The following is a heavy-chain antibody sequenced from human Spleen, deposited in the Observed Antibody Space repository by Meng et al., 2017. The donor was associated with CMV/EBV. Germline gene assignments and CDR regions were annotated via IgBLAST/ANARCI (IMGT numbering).Heavy chain of an antibody. CDR1: GFTFSSYE. CDR2: ISSSGTAI. D-gene: IGHD1-1*01. Sequence: GESLKISCAASGFTFSSYEMNWVRQAPGKGLEWVSYISSSGTAIYYADSVKGRFTISRDNSKNTLYLQMNSLRAEDTAVYYCAKDATTTCVSEYYFDYWGQGTLVTVSS. CDR3: AKDATTTCVSEYYFDY. V-gene: IGHV3-48*03. J-gene: IGHJ4*02.